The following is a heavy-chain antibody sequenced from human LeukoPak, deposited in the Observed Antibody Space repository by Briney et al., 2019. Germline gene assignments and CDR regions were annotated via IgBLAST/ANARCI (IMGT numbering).Heavy chain of an antibody. J-gene: IGHJ3*02. CDR2: ISSSGSTL. CDR3: LKDRCDILTDYNAFDI. CDR1: GFTLSSYE. V-gene: IGHV3-48*03. D-gene: IGHD3-9*01. Sequence: GGSLTLSCAASGFTLSSYEMNWVRQPPGKERAWVSHISSSGSTLYYADSVKGRFTISRDNDKNSLYLQMNRLRPKDIVLYYCLKDRCDILTDYNAFDIWGQGTMVTVSS.